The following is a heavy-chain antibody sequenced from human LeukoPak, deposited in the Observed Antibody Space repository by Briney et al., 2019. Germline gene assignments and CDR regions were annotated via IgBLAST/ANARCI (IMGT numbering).Heavy chain of an antibody. CDR2: ISSSGSTI. D-gene: IGHD4-23*01. CDR1: GFTFSSYE. Sequence: GGSPRLSCAASGFTFSSYEMNWVRQAPGKGLEWVSYISSSGSTIYYADSVKGRFTISRDNAKNSLYLQMNSLRAEDTAVYYCAREPGYGGNGGYFDYWGQGTLVTVSS. CDR3: AREPGYGGNGGYFDY. V-gene: IGHV3-48*03. J-gene: IGHJ4*02.